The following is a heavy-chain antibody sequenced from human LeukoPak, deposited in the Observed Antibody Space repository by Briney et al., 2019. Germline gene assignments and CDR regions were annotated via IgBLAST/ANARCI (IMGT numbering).Heavy chain of an antibody. Sequence: PGGSLRLSCAASGFTFSDYWMSWVRQAPGKGLEWVANIKQDGSEKYYVDSVKGRFTISRDNAKNSLYLQMNSLRAEDTAVYYCARDATRSSGWYGSCEYWGQGTLVTVSS. CDR3: ARDATRSSGWYGSCEY. V-gene: IGHV3-7*01. CDR1: GFTFSDYW. J-gene: IGHJ4*02. D-gene: IGHD6-19*01. CDR2: IKQDGSEK.